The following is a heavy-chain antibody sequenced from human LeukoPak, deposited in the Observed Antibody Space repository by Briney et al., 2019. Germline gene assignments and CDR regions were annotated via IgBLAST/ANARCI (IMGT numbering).Heavy chain of an antibody. CDR3: ARNPDSDHFDY. J-gene: IGHJ4*02. CDR2: IPHSGST. CDR1: GESFSDYY. Sequence: SETLSLTCAVYGESFSDYYWSWIRQPPGKGLEWIGEIPHSGSTNYNPSLKSRVTMSLDTSKNQFSLNLTSVTAADTVVYYCARNPDSDHFDYWGQGTLVTVSS. V-gene: IGHV4-34*01. D-gene: IGHD1-14*01.